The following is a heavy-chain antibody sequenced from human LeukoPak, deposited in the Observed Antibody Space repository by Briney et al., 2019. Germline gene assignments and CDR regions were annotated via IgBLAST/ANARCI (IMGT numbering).Heavy chain of an antibody. D-gene: IGHD3-3*01. CDR1: GLTFSSYA. Sequence: AGGSLRLSCAASGLTFSSYAMHWVRQAPGKGLEWVAVISYDGSNKYYADSVKGRFTISRDNSKNTLYLQMNSLRAEDTAVYYCARDRADFWSGYFNYYGMDVWGQGTTVTVSS. CDR3: ARDRADFWSGYFNYYGMDV. J-gene: IGHJ6*02. CDR2: ISYDGSNK. V-gene: IGHV3-30-3*01.